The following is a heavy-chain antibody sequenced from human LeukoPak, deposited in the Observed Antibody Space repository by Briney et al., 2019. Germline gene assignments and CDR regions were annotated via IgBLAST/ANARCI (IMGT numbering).Heavy chain of an antibody. V-gene: IGHV3-21*01. CDR2: ISTTGDFI. Sequence: KPGGSLRLSWVASGFTFTTYSMNWVRLAPGKGLEWVSSISTTGDFIHYADSVKGRFTISRDNAKNSLYLQMNSLRAEDTAIYYCAGRDCTNGLCQFDYWGQGTLVTVSS. J-gene: IGHJ4*02. CDR3: AGRDCTNGLCQFDY. CDR1: GFTFTTYS. D-gene: IGHD2-8*01.